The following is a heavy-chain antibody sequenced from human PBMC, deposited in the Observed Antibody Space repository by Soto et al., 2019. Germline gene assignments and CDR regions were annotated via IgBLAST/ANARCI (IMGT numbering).Heavy chain of an antibody. CDR1: GFTFSSYG. CDR2: ISYDGSNK. V-gene: IGHV3-30*18. Sequence: QVQLVESGGGVVQPGRSLRLSCAASGFTFSSYGMHWVRQAPGKGLEWVAVISYDGSNKYYADSVKGRFTISRDNSKNTLYLQMNSLRAEDTAVYYCAKDPSGYNAVKITYYFDCWGQGTLVTVSS. CDR3: AKDPSGYNAVKITYYFDC. J-gene: IGHJ4*02. D-gene: IGHD6-25*01.